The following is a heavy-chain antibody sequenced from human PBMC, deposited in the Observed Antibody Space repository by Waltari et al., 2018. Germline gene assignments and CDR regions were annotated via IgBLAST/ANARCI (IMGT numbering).Heavy chain of an antibody. J-gene: IGHJ3*02. D-gene: IGHD3-3*01. CDR2: IYYMGST. CDR3: VADTIFGVVNAFDI. V-gene: IGHV4-31*03. CDR1: GGSISSGGYY. Sequence: QVQLQESGPGLVKPSQTLSLTCTVSGGSISSGGYYWSWIRQHPGKGLEWIGYIYYMGSTYYNPSLKSRVTISVDTSKNQFSLKLSSVTAADTAVYYCVADTIFGVVNAFDIWGQGTMVTVSS.